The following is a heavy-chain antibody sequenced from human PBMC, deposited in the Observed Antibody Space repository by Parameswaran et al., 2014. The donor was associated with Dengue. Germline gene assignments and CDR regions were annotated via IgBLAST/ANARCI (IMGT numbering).Heavy chain of an antibody. D-gene: IGHD2-8*01. V-gene: IGHV5-51*02. J-gene: IGHJ6*02. Sequence: VRPDARERTSEWMGIIYPGDSDTRYSPSFQGQVTISADKSISTAYLQWSSLKASDTAMYYCARVPPEGELMVYATQYGMDVWGQGTTVTVSS. CDR3: ARVPPEGELMVYATQYGMDV. CDR2: IYPGDSDT.